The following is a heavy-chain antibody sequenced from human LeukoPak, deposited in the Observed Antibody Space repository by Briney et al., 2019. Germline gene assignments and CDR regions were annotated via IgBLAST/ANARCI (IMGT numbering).Heavy chain of an antibody. CDR1: GFTFSNAW. CDR2: ISGSGGST. V-gene: IGHV3-23*01. CDR3: ARVSQWLEYFDY. D-gene: IGHD6-19*01. Sequence: PGGSLRLSCAASGFTFSNAWMSWVRQAPGKGLEWVSAISGSGGSTYYADSVKGRFTISRDNSKNTLYLQMNSLRAEDTAVYYCARVSQWLEYFDYWGQGTLVTVSS. J-gene: IGHJ4*02.